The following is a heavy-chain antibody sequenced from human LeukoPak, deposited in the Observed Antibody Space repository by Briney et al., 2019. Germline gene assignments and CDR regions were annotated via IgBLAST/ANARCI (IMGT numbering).Heavy chain of an antibody. D-gene: IGHD3-9*01. CDR3: ARHSGYFDWLTGSAYYFDY. Sequence: GESLKISCKGSGYSFTSYWIGWVRQMPGKGLEWMGIIYPGDSDTRYSPSFQGQVTISADKSISTAHLQWSSLKASDTAMYYCARHSGYFDWLTGSAYYFDYWGQGTLVTVSS. CDR2: IYPGDSDT. CDR1: GYSFTSYW. V-gene: IGHV5-51*01. J-gene: IGHJ4*02.